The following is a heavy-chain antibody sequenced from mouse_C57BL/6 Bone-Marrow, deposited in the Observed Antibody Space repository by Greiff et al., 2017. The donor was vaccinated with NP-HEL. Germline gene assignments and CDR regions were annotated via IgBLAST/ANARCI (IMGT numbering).Heavy chain of an antibody. CDR1: GYTFTSYW. CDR3: ARFFITTVVATGRDAMDY. D-gene: IGHD1-1*01. J-gene: IGHJ4*01. CDR2: IDPNSGGT. Sequence: QVHVKQPGAELVKPGASVKLSCKASGYTFTSYWMHWVKQRPGRGLEWIGRIDPNSGGTKYNEKFKSKATLTVDKPSSTAYMQLSSLTSEDAAVYYCARFFITTVVATGRDAMDYWGQGTSVTVSS. V-gene: IGHV1-72*01.